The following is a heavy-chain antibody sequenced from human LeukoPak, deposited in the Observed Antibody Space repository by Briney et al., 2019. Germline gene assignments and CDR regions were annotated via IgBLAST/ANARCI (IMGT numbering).Heavy chain of an antibody. J-gene: IGHJ4*02. V-gene: IGHV3-30*03. CDR2: ISYDGSNK. D-gene: IGHD6-19*01. CDR3: ARTMLAVAGAIDY. Sequence: PGGSLRLSCAASGFTFTGYWMHWVRQAPGKGLEWVAVISYDGSNKYYADSVKGRFTISRDNSKNTLSLQMNSLRAEDTAVYYCARTMLAVAGAIDYWGQGTLVTVSS. CDR1: GFTFTGYW.